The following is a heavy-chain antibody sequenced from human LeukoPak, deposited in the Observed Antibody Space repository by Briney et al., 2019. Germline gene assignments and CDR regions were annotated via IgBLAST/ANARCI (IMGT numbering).Heavy chain of an antibody. CDR2: IYYIGST. D-gene: IGHD1-26*01. Sequence: SETLSLTCTVSGGSISSGSYYWSWIRQPPGQGLEWLGYIYYIGSTTYNPSLKSRVTMSVDMSENQFSLKLNSVTAADTAVYYCARMSGSYSYFDYWGQGTLVTVSS. CDR1: GGSISSGSYY. J-gene: IGHJ4*02. V-gene: IGHV4-61*01. CDR3: ARMSGSYSYFDY.